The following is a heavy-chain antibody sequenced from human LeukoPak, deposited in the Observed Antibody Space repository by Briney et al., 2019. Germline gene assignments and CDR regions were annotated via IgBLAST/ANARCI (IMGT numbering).Heavy chain of an antibody. D-gene: IGHD3-22*01. CDR3: ARVGSTLIVDMTGAWFDP. J-gene: IGHJ5*02. Sequence: SETLSLTCAVYGGSFSGYYWSWIRQPPGKGLEWIGEINHSGSTNYNPSLKSRVTISVDTSKNQFSLKLSSVTAADTAVYYCARVGSTLIVDMTGAWFDPWGQGTLVTVSS. CDR1: GGSFSGYY. V-gene: IGHV4-34*01. CDR2: INHSGST.